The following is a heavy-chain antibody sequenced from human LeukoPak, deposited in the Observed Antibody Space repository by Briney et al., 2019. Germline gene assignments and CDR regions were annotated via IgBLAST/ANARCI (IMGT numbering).Heavy chain of an antibody. Sequence: SETLSLTCTVSGGSISSYYWSWIRQPPGKGLEWIGYIFYTGSTNYNPSLKSRVTISVLTSKNRFSLKLSSVTAADTAVYYCARGTYYDSSGFLGYWGQGTLVTVSS. CDR3: ARGTYYDSSGFLGY. CDR1: GGSISSYY. CDR2: IFYTGST. D-gene: IGHD3-22*01. V-gene: IGHV4-59*01. J-gene: IGHJ4*02.